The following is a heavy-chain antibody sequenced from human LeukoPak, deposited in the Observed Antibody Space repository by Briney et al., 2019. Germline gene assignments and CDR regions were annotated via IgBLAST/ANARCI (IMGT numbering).Heavy chain of an antibody. CDR1: GFTFSSYW. J-gene: IGHJ4*02. D-gene: IGHD4-17*01. V-gene: IGHV3-74*01. CDR3: AKRGREKDTLNDYGDRKPLDY. CDR2: SYIDGTTA. Sequence: PGGSLRLSCAASGFTFSSYWMHWVRQAPGKGLVWVSHSYIDGTTANYADSVKGRFTISRDNAKNTLYLQMNSLRAEDTAVYYCAKRGREKDTLNDYGDRKPLDYWGQGTLVTVSS.